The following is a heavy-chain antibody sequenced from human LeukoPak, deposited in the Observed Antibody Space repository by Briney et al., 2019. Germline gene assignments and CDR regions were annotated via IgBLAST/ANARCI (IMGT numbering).Heavy chain of an antibody. V-gene: IGHV3-21*01. Sequence: GGSLRLSCAASGFTFSSYSMNWVRQAPGKGLEWVSSISSSSSYIYYADSVKGRFTISRDNAKNSLYLQMNSLRAEDTAVYYCARGARYYFDYWGQGTLVTVSS. CDR1: GFTFSSYS. CDR3: ARGARYYFDY. D-gene: IGHD1-26*01. J-gene: IGHJ4*02. CDR2: ISSSSSYI.